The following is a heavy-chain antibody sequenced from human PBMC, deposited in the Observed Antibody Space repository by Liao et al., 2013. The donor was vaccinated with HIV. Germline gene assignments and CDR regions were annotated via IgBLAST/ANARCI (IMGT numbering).Heavy chain of an antibody. Sequence: QVQLQESGPGLVKPSQTLSLTCTVSGGSISGYYWSWIRQIPGKGLEWIGYIHYSGSTNYNPSFKSRVTIAVDMSKNQVSLKLRSVTAADTAVYFCARWLGNNHGLDYWGQGTLV. CDR3: ARWLGNNHGLDY. J-gene: IGHJ4*02. D-gene: IGHD5-24*01. V-gene: IGHV4-59*01. CDR1: GGSISGYY. CDR2: IHYSGST.